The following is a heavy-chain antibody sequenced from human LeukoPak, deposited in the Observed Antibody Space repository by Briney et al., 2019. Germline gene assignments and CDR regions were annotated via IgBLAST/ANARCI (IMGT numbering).Heavy chain of an antibody. CDR3: AKRSDYGDNGNYFDY. D-gene: IGHD4-23*01. J-gene: IGHJ4*02. V-gene: IGHV3-23*01. Sequence: GGSLRLSCAASGFTFSSYGMSWVRQAPGKGLEWVSAISGRDSNTYYADSVEGRFTISRGNSKDTLYLQMNSLSAEDTAVYYCAKRSDYGDNGNYFDYWGQGTPVTVSS. CDR1: GFTFSSYG. CDR2: ISGRDSNT.